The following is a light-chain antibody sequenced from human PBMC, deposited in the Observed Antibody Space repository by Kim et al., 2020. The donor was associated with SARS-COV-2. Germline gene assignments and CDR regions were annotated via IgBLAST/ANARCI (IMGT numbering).Light chain of an antibody. J-gene: IGKJ1*01. CDR1: QSVSGN. CDR2: GTS. CDR3: QQYNNWPPKT. Sequence: SPRERATLTCRASQSVSGNLAWYQQKPGQAPRLLIYGTSTRATGIPARFSGSGSGTEFTLTISSLQSEDFAVYYCQQYNNWPPKTFGQGTKVDIK. V-gene: IGKV3-15*01.